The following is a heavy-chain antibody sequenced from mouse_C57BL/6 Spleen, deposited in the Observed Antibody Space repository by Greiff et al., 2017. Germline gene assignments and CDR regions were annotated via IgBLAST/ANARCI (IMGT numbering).Heavy chain of an antibody. CDR2: TWWDDDK. CDR1: GFSLSTFGMG. V-gene: IGHV8-8*01. J-gene: IGHJ2*01. Sequence: QVTLKVSGPGILQPSQTLSMTCSFSGFSLSTFGMGVGWIRQPSGKGLEWLAHTWWDDDKYYHPALKSRLTISKATFKKQVFLKIAKVGTAYTDTYFWYRVRGDVYPFFDYWGQGTTLTVSS. CDR3: YRVRGDVYPFFDY.